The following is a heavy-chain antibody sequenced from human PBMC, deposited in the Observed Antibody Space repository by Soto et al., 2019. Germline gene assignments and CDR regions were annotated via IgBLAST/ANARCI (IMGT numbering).Heavy chain of an antibody. CDR2: ISSSSSTI. D-gene: IGHD2-15*01. Sequence: GSLRLSCAASGFTFSSYSMNWVRQAPGKGLEWVSYISSSSSTIYYADSVKGRFTISRDNAKNSLYLQMSSLRAEDTAVYYCAKETYSGPLDYWGQGTLVTVSS. J-gene: IGHJ4*02. CDR3: AKETYSGPLDY. V-gene: IGHV3-48*01. CDR1: GFTFSSYS.